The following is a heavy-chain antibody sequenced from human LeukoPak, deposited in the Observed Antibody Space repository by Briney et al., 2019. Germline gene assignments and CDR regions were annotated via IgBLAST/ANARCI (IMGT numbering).Heavy chain of an antibody. V-gene: IGHV1-2*02. D-gene: IGHD3-22*01. Sequence: ASVKVSCRASVYTFTDNYIHWVRQAPRQGLEWMGSINPNYGGTHFARQFQGRVTMTTDTSISTAYMELSRLRSADSAVYYCARDQRQQNYYETIGYMDSWGQGALVTVSS. CDR3: ARDQRQQNYYETIGYMDS. CDR1: VYTFTDNY. J-gene: IGHJ4*02. CDR2: INPNYGGT.